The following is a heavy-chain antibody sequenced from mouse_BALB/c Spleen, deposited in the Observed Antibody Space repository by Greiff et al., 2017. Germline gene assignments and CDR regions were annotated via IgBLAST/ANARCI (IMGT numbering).Heavy chain of an antibody. J-gene: IGHJ4*01. V-gene: IGHV2-9*02. D-gene: IGHD1-2*01. CDR2: IWAGGST. CDR1: GFSLTSYG. CDR3: ARGGLPAIYYYAMDY. Sequence: VKLVESGPGLVAPSQSLSITCTVSGFSLTSYGVHWVRQPPGKGLEWLGVIWAGGSTNYNSALMSKLSISKDNSKSQVFLKMNSLQTDDTAMYYCARGGLPAIYYYAMDYWGQGTAVTVSS.